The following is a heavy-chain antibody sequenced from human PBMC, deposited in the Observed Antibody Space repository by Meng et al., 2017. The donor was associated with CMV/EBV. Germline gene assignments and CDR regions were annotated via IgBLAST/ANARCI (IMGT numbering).Heavy chain of an antibody. D-gene: IGHD2-2*01. Sequence: SSCAISWGRQAPGQGLEWMGGIIPIFGTASYAKKFQGRVTITTDESTSTAYMELSSLRSEDTAVYYCARDPKYCSSTSCPVAGWFDPWGQGTLVTVSS. V-gene: IGHV1-69*05. CDR2: IIPIFGTA. J-gene: IGHJ5*02. CDR3: ARDPKYCSSTSCPVAGWFDP. CDR1: SSCA.